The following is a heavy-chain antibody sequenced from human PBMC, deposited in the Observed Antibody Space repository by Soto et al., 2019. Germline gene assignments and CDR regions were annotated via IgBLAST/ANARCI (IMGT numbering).Heavy chain of an antibody. V-gene: IGHV4-30-4*01. D-gene: IGHD3-22*01. J-gene: IGHJ4*02. CDR3: ASHYYYDSSGPDY. CDR1: GGSISSGDYY. CDR2: IYYSGST. Sequence: SETLSLTCTVSGGSISSGDYYWSWIRQPPGKGLEWIGYIYYSGSTYYNPSLKSRVTISVDTSKNQFSLKLSSVTAADTAVYYCASHYYYDSSGPDYWGQGTLVTVSS.